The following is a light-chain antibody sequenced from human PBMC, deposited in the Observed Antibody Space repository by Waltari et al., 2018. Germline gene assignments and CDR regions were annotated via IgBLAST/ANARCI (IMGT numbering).Light chain of an antibody. CDR3: QQYETYSGT. Sequence: DIQMTQSPSSLSASVGDRVTITCRASQNINSWLAWYQQKPGKAPKLLSHAASSLQSGVPSRFSGGGSGTEFTLTISNLQPDDFATYYCQQYETYSGTFGQGTKVEIK. V-gene: IGKV1-5*01. CDR2: AAS. CDR1: QNINSW. J-gene: IGKJ1*01.